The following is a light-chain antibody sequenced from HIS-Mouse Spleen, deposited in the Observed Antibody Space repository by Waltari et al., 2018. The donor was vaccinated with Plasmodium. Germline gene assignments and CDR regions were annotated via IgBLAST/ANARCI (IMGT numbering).Light chain of an antibody. CDR2: KAS. CDR3: QQYNSYSWT. J-gene: IGKJ1*01. Sequence: DIQMTRSPSTLSASLGTKVTITCRASQSISSWLAWYQQKPGKAPKLLIYKASSLESGVPSRFSGSGSGTEFTLTISSLQPDDFATYYCQQYNSYSWTFGQGTKVEIK. CDR1: QSISSW. V-gene: IGKV1-5*03.